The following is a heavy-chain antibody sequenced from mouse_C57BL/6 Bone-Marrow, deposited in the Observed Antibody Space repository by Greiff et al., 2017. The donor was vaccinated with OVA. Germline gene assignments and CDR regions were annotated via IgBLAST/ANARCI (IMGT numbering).Heavy chain of an antibody. CDR2: ISSGSSTI. J-gene: IGHJ3*01. Sequence: DVMLVESGGGLVKPGGSLKLSCAASGFTFSDYGMHWVRQAPEKGLEWVAYISSGSSTIYYADTVKGRFTISRDNAKNTLFLQMTSLRSEDTAMYYCARNGLYSNYSFAYWGQGTLVTVSA. D-gene: IGHD2-5*01. CDR1: GFTFSDYG. CDR3: ARNGLYSNYSFAY. V-gene: IGHV5-17*01.